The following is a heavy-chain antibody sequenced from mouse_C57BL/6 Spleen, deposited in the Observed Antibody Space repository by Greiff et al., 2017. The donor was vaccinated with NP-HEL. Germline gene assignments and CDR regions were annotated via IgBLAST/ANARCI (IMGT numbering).Heavy chain of an antibody. V-gene: IGHV5-4*01. CDR1: GFTFSSYA. CDR2: ISDGGSYT. Sequence: EVKLVESGGGLVKPGGSLNLSCAASGFTFSSYAMSWVRQTPEKRLEWVATISDGGSYTYYPDNVKGRFTISRDNAKNNLYLQMSHLKSEDTAMYYCARDRDYGSPYYFDYWGQGTTLTVSS. J-gene: IGHJ2*01. CDR3: ARDRDYGSPYYFDY. D-gene: IGHD1-1*01.